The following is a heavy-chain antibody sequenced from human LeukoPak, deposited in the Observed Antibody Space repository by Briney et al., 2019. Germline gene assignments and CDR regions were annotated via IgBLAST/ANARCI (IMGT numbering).Heavy chain of an antibody. CDR1: GFTFSSYA. V-gene: IGHV3-23*01. CDR3: AKKVTGSYNNPLDY. J-gene: IGHJ4*02. Sequence: PGGSLRLSCAASGFTFSSYAMSWVRQAPGKGLEWVSAISVSGGSTYYADSVKGRFTISRDNSKNTLYLQMNSLTAEDTAVYYCAKKVTGSYNNPLDYWGQGILVTVSS. CDR2: ISVSGGST. D-gene: IGHD3-10*01.